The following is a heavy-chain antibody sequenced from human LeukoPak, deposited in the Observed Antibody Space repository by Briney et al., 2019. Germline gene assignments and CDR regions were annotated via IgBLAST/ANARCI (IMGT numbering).Heavy chain of an antibody. J-gene: IGHJ5*02. V-gene: IGHV3-15*01. CDR3: TTDQFRYCSCGSCEKVDP. CDR2: IKSKTDGGTT. CDR1: GFTFSNAW. D-gene: IGHD2-15*01. Sequence: GGSLRLSCAASGFTFSNAWMSWVRQAPGKGLEWVGRIKSKTDGGTTDYAAPVKGRFTISRDDSKNTLYLQMNSLKTEDTAVYYCTTDQFRYCSCGSCEKVDPWGQGTLVTVSS.